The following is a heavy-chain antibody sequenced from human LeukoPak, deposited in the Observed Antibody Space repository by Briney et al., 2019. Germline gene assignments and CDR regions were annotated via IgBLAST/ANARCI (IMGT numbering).Heavy chain of an antibody. Sequence: PGGSLRLSCAASGFTLSSYWMHWVRQAPGKGLVWVSRINSDGSSTTYADSAKGRFTISRDNAKNTLYLQMNSLRAEDTAVYYCARDNPNSSGYCWGQGTLVSVSS. CDR2: INSDGSST. D-gene: IGHD6-19*01. CDR3: ARDNPNSSGYC. CDR1: GFTLSSYW. V-gene: IGHV3-74*01. J-gene: IGHJ4*02.